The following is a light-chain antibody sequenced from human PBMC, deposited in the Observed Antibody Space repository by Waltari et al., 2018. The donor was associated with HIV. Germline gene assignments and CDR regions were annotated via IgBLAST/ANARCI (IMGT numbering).Light chain of an antibody. Sequence: QTVVTQEPSFSVSPAGTVPLTCGLNSGSVSTLSYPSWYQHTPGQAPRTLIYSTNSRSSGVPDRFSGSILGNKAALTITGAQADDECDYYCALYMGSAILFGGGTKLTVL. J-gene: IGLJ2*01. V-gene: IGLV8-61*01. CDR3: ALYMGSAIL. CDR2: STN. CDR1: SGSVSTLSY.